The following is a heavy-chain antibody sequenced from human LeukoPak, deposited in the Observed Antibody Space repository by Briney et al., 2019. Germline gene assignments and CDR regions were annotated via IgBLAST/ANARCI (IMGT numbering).Heavy chain of an antibody. CDR1: GFTFSTYD. CDR2: FHTDGDT. Sequence: GGSLRLSCAASGFTFSTYDMHWAPKAPEKGLKWVSAFHTDGDTYYLDSVKGRFTISREDAKNSLYLQMNTLRAGDTAVYYCARGSGPGVTTIDSWGQGTLVIVSS. J-gene: IGHJ4*02. D-gene: IGHD4-17*01. CDR3: ARGSGPGVTTIDS. V-gene: IGHV3-13*01.